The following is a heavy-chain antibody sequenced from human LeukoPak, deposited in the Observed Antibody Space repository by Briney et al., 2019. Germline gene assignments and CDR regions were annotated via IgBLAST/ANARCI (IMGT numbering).Heavy chain of an antibody. Sequence: SVKVSCKASGGIFNSKALSWVRQAPGQGLEWMGGIIPMFRTANYGQKFQGRVTITADDSTSTGYMELSSLRSEDTAVFYCAYLSASNTGAFDVWGQGTVVTVSS. CDR1: GGIFNSKA. D-gene: IGHD2-8*02. CDR2: IIPMFRTA. CDR3: AYLSASNTGAFDV. V-gene: IGHV1-69*13. J-gene: IGHJ3*01.